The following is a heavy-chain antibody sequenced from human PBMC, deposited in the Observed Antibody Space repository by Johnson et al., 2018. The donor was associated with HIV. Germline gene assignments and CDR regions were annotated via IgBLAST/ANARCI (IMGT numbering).Heavy chain of an antibody. V-gene: IGHV3-30-3*01. CDR3: AKDTREADAFDM. Sequence: QVQLVESGGGVVQPGRSLRLSCAAYGFTFSMSSMHWVRQAPGKGLEWVAIIAYDGSNKYYADSVKGRFTISGDNTKKSLYLEMKSLRAEDTAVYYCAKDTREADAFDMWGQGTMVSVSS. CDR2: IAYDGSNK. CDR1: GFTFSMSS. J-gene: IGHJ3*02. D-gene: IGHD1-26*01.